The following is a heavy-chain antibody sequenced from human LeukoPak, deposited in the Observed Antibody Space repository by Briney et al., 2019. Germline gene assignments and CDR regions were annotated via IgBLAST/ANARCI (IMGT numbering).Heavy chain of an antibody. CDR3: AKDRSVRGVMNWFDP. CDR2: ISYEGSNK. V-gene: IGHV3-30*18. CDR1: GFNFSSYG. D-gene: IGHD3-10*01. J-gene: IGHJ5*02. Sequence: GGSLRLSCAASGFNFSSYGTHWVRQAPGKGLEWVAVISYEGSNKYYADSVKGRFTISRDNSKNTLYLQMNSLRAEDTAVYYCAKDRSVRGVMNWFDPWGQGTLVTVSS.